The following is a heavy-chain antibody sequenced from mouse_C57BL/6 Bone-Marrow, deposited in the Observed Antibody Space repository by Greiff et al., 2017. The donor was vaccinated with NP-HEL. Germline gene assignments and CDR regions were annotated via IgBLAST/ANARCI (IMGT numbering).Heavy chain of an antibody. CDR1: GFTFSNYW. CDR2: IRLKSDNYAT. CDR3: TSTVVAPWWYFDV. D-gene: IGHD1-1*01. Sequence: EVKLVESGGGLVQPGGSMKLSCVASGFTFSNYWMNWVRQSPEKGLEWVAQIRLKSDNYATHYAESVKGRFTISRDDSKSSVYLQMNNLRAEDTGIYYCTSTVVAPWWYFDVWGTGTTVTVSS. J-gene: IGHJ1*03. V-gene: IGHV6-3*01.